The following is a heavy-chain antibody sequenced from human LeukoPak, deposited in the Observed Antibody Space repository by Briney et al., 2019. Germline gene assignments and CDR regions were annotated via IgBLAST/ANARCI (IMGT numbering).Heavy chain of an antibody. CDR3: ARSSRYYYHKSVYLEVDY. V-gene: IGHV1-18*01. J-gene: IGHJ4*02. CDR1: GYTFTSYG. Sequence: ASVKVSCKASGYTFTSYGISWVRQAPGQGLEWMGWISAYNGNTNYAQKLQGRVTMTTDTSTSTAYMELRSLRYDDTAVYYCARSSRYYYHKSVYLEVDYWAQGPLVTVSS. CDR2: ISAYNGNT. D-gene: IGHD3-22*01.